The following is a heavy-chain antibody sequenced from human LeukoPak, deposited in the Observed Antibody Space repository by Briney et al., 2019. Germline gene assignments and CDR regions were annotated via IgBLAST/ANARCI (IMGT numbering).Heavy chain of an antibody. Sequence: PGGSLRLSCAASGFTFSSFAMTWVRQAPGEGLEWVSAISGDDGRTFYADSVKGRFTISRDDSKNTLYLQMNSLRAEDTAVYYCARDRDWGCSYCSYWGQGTLVTVSS. D-gene: IGHD7-27*01. CDR2: ISGDDGRT. V-gene: IGHV3-23*01. CDR3: ARDRDWGCSYCSY. J-gene: IGHJ4*02. CDR1: GFTFSSFA.